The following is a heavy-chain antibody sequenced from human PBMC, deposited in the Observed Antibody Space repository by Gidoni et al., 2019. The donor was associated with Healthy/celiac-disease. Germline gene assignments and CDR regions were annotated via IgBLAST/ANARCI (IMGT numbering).Heavy chain of an antibody. CDR1: GYTFTGYY. J-gene: IGHJ3*02. CDR3: AREIPLYGSGFDAFDI. V-gene: IGHV1-2*02. CDR2: INPNSGGT. D-gene: IGHD3-10*01. Sequence: QVQLVQSGAEVKKPGASVKVCCKASGYTFTGYYMHWVRQAPGQGLEWMGWINPNSGGTNYAQKFQGRVTMTRDTSISTAYMELSRLRSDDTAVYYCAREIPLYGSGFDAFDIWGQGTMVTVSS.